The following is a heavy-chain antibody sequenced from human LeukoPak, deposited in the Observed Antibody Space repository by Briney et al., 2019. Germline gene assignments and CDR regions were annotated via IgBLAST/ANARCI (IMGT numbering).Heavy chain of an antibody. V-gene: IGHV3-30*02. CDR2: IRYDGSNK. J-gene: IGHJ4*02. CDR3: AKDEGYYYGSGNGLDY. CDR1: GFTFSSYG. D-gene: IGHD3-10*01. Sequence: GGSLRLSCAASGFTFSSYGMHWVRQAPGKGLEWVAFIRYDGSNKYYADSVKGRFTISRDNSKNTLYLQMNSLRAEDTAVCYCAKDEGYYYGSGNGLDYWGQGTLVTVSS.